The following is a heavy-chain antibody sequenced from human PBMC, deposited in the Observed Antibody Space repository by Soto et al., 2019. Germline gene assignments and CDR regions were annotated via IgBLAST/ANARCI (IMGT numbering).Heavy chain of an antibody. D-gene: IGHD3-16*01. CDR1: GGSISSGVYY. V-gene: IGHV4-31*03. CDR2: IYYSGST. J-gene: IGHJ3*02. Sequence: SETLSLTCTVSGGSISSGVYYWSWIRQHPGKGLEWIGYIYYSGSTYYNPSLKSRVTISVDTSKNQFSLKLSSVTAADTAVYYCARVTEGGNDAFDIWGQGTMVTVSS. CDR3: ARVTEGGNDAFDI.